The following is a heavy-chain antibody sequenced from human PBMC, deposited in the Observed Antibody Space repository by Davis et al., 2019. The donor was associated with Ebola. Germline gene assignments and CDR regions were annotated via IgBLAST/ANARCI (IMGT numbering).Heavy chain of an antibody. V-gene: IGHV1-69*05. D-gene: IGHD6-19*01. CDR3: ARGHSSATGGDDY. J-gene: IGHJ4*02. Sequence: SVKVSCKASGGTFSSYAISWVRQAPGQGLEWMGGIIPIFGTANYAQKFQGRVTMTRDTSTSTVYMELSSLRSEDTAVYYCARGHSSATGGDDYWGQGTLVTVSS. CDR2: IIPIFGTA. CDR1: GGTFSSYA.